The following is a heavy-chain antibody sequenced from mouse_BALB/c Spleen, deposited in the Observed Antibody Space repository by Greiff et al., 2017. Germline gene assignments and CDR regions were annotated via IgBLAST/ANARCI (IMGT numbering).Heavy chain of an antibody. D-gene: IGHD2-4*01. Sequence: EVMLVESGGGLVKPGGSLKLSCAASGFTFSSYAMSWVRQTPEKRLEWVASIISGGSTYYPDSVNGRFTLSRDNARNILYLQMSSLRSADTAMYYCSRGGMITPFAYWGQGTLVTVSA. CDR3: SRGGMITPFAY. CDR1: GFTFSSYA. V-gene: IGHV5-6-5*01. J-gene: IGHJ3*01. CDR2: IISGGST.